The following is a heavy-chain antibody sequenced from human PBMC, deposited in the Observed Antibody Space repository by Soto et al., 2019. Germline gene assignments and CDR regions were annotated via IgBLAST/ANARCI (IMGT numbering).Heavy chain of an antibody. V-gene: IGHV3-49*04. Sequence: QTGGSLRLSCTGSGFTFGSYALSWVRQAPGKGLEWVGVIRSEANGGTTDYAASVKGRITISRDGSESIAYMEINSLQTEDTAVYYFNRYHYESRSYYVYWGQGA. CDR2: IRSEANGGTT. CDR3: NRYHYESRSYYVY. J-gene: IGHJ4*02. CDR1: GFTFGSYA. D-gene: IGHD3-22*01.